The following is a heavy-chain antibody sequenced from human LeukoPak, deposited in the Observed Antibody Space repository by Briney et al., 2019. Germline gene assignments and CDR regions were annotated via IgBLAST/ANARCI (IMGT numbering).Heavy chain of an antibody. V-gene: IGHV1-18*01. J-gene: IGHJ6*03. CDR1: GYTFTSYG. CDR3: ARGLGYCSSTSCYLGYYYHYMDV. D-gene: IGHD2-2*03. Sequence: ASVKVSCKASGYTFTSYGISWVRQAPGQGVEWMGWISAYKGNTNYAQKLQGRVTMTTDTSTSTAYMELRSLRSDDTAVYYCARGLGYCSSTSCYLGYYYHYMDVWGKGTTVTVSS. CDR2: ISAYKGNT.